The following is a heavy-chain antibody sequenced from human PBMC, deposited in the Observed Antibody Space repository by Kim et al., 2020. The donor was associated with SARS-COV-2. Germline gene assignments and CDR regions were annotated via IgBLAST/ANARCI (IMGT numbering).Heavy chain of an antibody. D-gene: IGHD3-3*01. J-gene: IGHJ4*02. CDR3: ARAGYDFWSGYFDY. V-gene: IGHV3-30*07. Sequence: AGSGECRFTKYRDNSKTTRYMQMNSLRAEDTAVYYCARAGYDFWSGYFDYWGQGTLVTVSS.